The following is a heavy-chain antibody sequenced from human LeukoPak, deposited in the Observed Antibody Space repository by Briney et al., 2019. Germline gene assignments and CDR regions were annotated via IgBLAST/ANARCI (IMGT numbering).Heavy chain of an antibody. J-gene: IGHJ4*02. CDR2: IYYSGST. D-gene: IGHD3-22*01. V-gene: IGHV4-59*01. CDR1: GGSISSYY. Sequence: PSETLSLTCTVSGGSISSYYWSWIRQPPGKGLEWIGYIYYSGSTNYNPSLKSRVTISVDTSKNQFSLKLSPVTAADTAVYYCARVSDNYYDSSGYYQYYFDYWGQGTLVTVSS. CDR3: ARVSDNYYDSSGYYQYYFDY.